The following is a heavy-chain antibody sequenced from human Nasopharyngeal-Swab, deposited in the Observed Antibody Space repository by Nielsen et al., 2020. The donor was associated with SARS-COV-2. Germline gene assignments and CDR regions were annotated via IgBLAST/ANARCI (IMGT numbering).Heavy chain of an antibody. V-gene: IGHV1-69*10. CDR1: GGAFSSYA. J-gene: IGHJ4*02. CDR3: ARDHPYYYDSSGYLVGYFDY. Sequence: SVKVSCKASGGAFSSYAISWVRQAPGQGLEWMGGIIPILGIANYAQKFQGRVTITADKSTSTAYMELSSLRSEDTAVYYCARDHPYYYDSSGYLVGYFDYWGQGTLVTVSS. CDR2: IIPILGIA. D-gene: IGHD3-22*01.